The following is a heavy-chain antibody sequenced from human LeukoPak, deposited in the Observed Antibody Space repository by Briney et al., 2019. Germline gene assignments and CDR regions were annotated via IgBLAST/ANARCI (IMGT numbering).Heavy chain of an antibody. CDR1: GFTSSSLG. Sequence: SLRPSCAPYGFTSSSLGMHWVRHAPDEWLGWVAVIWYVGRKKYYRDSVKGRFTTSRDNSKNPLYLQMNSLRGEDTAVYFCARDLTVRTGTYYYYFVMDVWGQGPTVTVSS. CDR3: ARDLTVRTGTYYYYFVMDV. V-gene: IGHV3-33*01. J-gene: IGHJ6*02. CDR2: IWYVGRKK. D-gene: IGHD4-17*01.